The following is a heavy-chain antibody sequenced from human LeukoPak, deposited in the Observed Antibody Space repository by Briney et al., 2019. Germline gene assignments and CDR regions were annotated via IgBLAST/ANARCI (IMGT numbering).Heavy chain of an antibody. D-gene: IGHD6-19*01. CDR2: VSAYNGDT. CDR3: ARSVAVAVFDY. Sequence: ASVKVSCKTSGYTFPNYGITWVRQAPGQGLEWMGWVSAYNGDTNYAYELQGRITMTTDASTRTAYMELRSLRSDDTAVYYCARSVAVAVFDYWGQGTLVTVSS. CDR1: GYTFPNYG. J-gene: IGHJ4*02. V-gene: IGHV1-18*01.